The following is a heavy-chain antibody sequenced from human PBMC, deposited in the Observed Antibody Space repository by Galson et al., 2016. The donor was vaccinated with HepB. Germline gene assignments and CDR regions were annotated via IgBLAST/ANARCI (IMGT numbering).Heavy chain of an antibody. Sequence: SETLSLTCTVSGASISSYYWSWVRQSPGKGLEWIGYIYHSGSTNYNPSLNGRGTISVDTSRTSFSLRLSSVTAADTAVYYCTRDDSSGYYEGSYDDWGPGTLVIVSS. V-gene: IGHV4-59*01. CDR2: IYHSGST. D-gene: IGHD3-22*01. CDR3: TRDDSSGYYEGSYDD. CDR1: GASISSYY. J-gene: IGHJ4*02.